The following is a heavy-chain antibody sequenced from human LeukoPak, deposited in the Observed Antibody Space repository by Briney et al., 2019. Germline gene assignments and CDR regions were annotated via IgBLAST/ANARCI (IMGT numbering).Heavy chain of an antibody. CDR1: SDSISSGDYY. J-gene: IGHJ4*02. V-gene: IGHV4-30-4*01. CDR2: INKKGGT. CDR3: AREHKSYGDYPYYFDS. D-gene: IGHD4-17*01. Sequence: SETLSLTRTVSSDSISSGDYYWSWIRQPAGKGLEVIGYINKKGGTFYNPPLKSRVSISIDTSKNQFSLKLTSVTAADTAVYFCAREHKSYGDYPYYFDSWGQGTLVTVSS.